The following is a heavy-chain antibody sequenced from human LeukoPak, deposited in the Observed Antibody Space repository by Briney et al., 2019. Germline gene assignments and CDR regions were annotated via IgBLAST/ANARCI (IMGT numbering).Heavy chain of an antibody. V-gene: IGHV4-59*08. CDR1: GGSLGSYY. D-gene: IGHD6-13*01. CDR3: ARHAPYSSSRDDAFDI. J-gene: IGHJ3*02. CDR2: IYYSGST. Sequence: PSETLSLTRIVSGGSLGSYYWSWIRQPAGKGLEWIGYIYYSGSTNYNPSLKSRVTISVDTSKNQFSLKLSSVTAADTDVYYCARHAPYSSSRDDAFDIWGQGTMVTVSS.